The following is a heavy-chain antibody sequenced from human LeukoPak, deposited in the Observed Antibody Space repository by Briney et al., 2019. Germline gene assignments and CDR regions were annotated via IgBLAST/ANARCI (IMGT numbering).Heavy chain of an antibody. D-gene: IGHD3-9*01. J-gene: IGHJ4*02. Sequence: ASVKVSCKASGYTFTSYGISWVRQAPGQGLEWMGWISAYNGNTNYAQKLQGRATMTTDTSTSTAYMELRSLRSDDTAVYYCARQDYDILTGAYWGQGTLVTVSS. CDR1: GYTFTSYG. CDR2: ISAYNGNT. V-gene: IGHV1-18*01. CDR3: ARQDYDILTGAY.